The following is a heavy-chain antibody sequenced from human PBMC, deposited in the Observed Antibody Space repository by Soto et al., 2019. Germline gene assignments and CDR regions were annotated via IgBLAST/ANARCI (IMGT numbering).Heavy chain of an antibody. CDR2: ISGRGGST. Sequence: GGSLRLSCAASGFTFSSYAMSWVRQAPGKGLEWVSAISGRGGSTYYADSVKGRFTISRDNSKNTLYLQMNSLRAEDTAVYYCAKGSYGSGSYYYYYYGMDVWGQGTTVTVSS. D-gene: IGHD3-10*01. CDR3: AKGSYGSGSYYYYYYGMDV. J-gene: IGHJ6*02. CDR1: GFTFSSYA. V-gene: IGHV3-23*01.